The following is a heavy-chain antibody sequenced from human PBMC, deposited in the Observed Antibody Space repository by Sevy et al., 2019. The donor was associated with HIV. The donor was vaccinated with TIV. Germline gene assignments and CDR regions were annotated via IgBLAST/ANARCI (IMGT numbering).Heavy chain of an antibody. V-gene: IGHV3-21*01. CDR2: ISSSSNYI. CDR1: GFTFSNYN. D-gene: IGHD2-15*01. Sequence: GGFLRLSCAASGFTFSNYNMNWVRQAPGKGLEWVSSISSSSNYISYADSMKGRFTISRDNAKNSLYLQMNSLRAEDTAVYYCARVVAYCSGGSCFSGYYYGMDVWGHGTTVTVSS. J-gene: IGHJ6*02. CDR3: ARVVAYCSGGSCFSGYYYGMDV.